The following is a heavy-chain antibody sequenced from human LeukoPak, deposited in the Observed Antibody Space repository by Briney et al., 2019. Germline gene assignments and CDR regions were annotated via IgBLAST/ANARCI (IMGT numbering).Heavy chain of an antibody. CDR1: GFTFSSYA. Sequence: GGSLRLSCAASGFTFSSYAMSWVRQAPGKGLEWVSAISGSGGSTYYADSVKGRFTISRDNSKNTMYLQMNSLRAEDTAVYYCAKAHRKGFNSYGASFDYWGQGTLVTVSS. V-gene: IGHV3-23*01. CDR2: ISGSGGST. CDR3: AKAHRKGFNSYGASFDY. J-gene: IGHJ4*02. D-gene: IGHD5-18*01.